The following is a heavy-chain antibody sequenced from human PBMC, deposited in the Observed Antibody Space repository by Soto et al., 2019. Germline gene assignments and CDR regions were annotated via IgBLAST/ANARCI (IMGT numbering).Heavy chain of an antibody. D-gene: IGHD6-13*01. CDR3: TRPAGENWFDP. V-gene: IGHV3-73*01. CDR2: IRSKVNSYAT. Sequence: GGSLRLSCAASGFSFSDSAMHWVRQASGKGLEWVGRIRSKVNSYATAYAASVKGRFTISRDDSKNTAYLEMNSLKTEDTAVYYCTRPAGENWFDPWGQGTLVTVSS. J-gene: IGHJ5*02. CDR1: GFSFSDSA.